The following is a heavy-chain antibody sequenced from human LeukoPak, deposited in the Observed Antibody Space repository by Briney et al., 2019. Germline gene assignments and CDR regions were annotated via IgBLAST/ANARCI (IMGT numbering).Heavy chain of an antibody. CDR3: ARDYYYDSSGYPKYYYYMDV. CDR1: GGTFSSYA. V-gene: IGHV1-69*04. CDR2: IIPILGIA. D-gene: IGHD3-22*01. Sequence: GASVKVSCKASGGTFSSYAISWVRQAPGQGLEWMGRIIPILGIANYAQKFQGRVTITADKSTSTAYMELSSLRSEDTAVYYCARDYYYDSSGYPKYYYYMDVWGKGTTVTVSS. J-gene: IGHJ6*03.